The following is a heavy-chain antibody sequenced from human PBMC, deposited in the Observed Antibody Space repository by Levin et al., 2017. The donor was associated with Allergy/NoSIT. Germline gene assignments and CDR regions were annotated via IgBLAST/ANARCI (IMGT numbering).Heavy chain of an antibody. CDR1: GGSFSGYY. Sequence: SETLSLTCAVYGGSFSGYYWSWIRQPPGKGLEWIGEINHSGSTNYNPSLKSRVTISVDTSKNQFSLKLSSVTAADTAVYYCARGDGDYFPFDYWGQGTRVTVSS. CDR3: ARGDGDYFPFDY. V-gene: IGHV4-34*01. J-gene: IGHJ4*02. CDR2: INHSGST. D-gene: IGHD4-17*01.